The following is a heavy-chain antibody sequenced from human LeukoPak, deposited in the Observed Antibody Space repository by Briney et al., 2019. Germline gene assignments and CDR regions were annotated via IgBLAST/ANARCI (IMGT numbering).Heavy chain of an antibody. Sequence: ASVKGSCKASGYTFTSYYMHWVRHAPGQGLERMGIINPSGGSTSYAQKFQGRVTMTRDMSTSTVYMELSSLRSEDTAVYYCARTSSDFWSGYHKNWFDPWGQGTLVTVSS. D-gene: IGHD3-3*01. CDR1: GYTFTSYY. CDR2: INPSGGST. CDR3: ARTSSDFWSGYHKNWFDP. V-gene: IGHV1-46*01. J-gene: IGHJ5*02.